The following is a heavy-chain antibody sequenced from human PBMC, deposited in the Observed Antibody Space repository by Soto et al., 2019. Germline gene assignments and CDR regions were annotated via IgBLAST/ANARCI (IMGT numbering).Heavy chain of an antibody. Sequence: SXTLSLTCAVYGGAFGGFYWSWIRQPPGKGLEWIGEINHSGSTNYNPSLESRVTISIDTSKNQFSLKLSSVTAADTAVYYCARGGARRRWQQLGDYWGQGTLVTVSS. V-gene: IGHV4-34*01. J-gene: IGHJ4*02. D-gene: IGHD6-13*01. CDR2: INHSGST. CDR1: GGAFGGFY. CDR3: ARGGARRRWQQLGDY.